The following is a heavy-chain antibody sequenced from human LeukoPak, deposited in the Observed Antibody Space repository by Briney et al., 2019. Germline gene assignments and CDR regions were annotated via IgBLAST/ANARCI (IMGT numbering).Heavy chain of an antibody. CDR2: IQYDGSDK. CDR3: AKDRDITIFGVVTQYYFDY. Sequence: GGSLRLSCAASGFIFSNYGMHWVRQAPGKGLEWVAFIQYDGSDKYYTDSVKGRFTISRDNSKNTLYLQVNSLRAEDTAVYYCAKDRDITIFGVVTQYYFDYWGQGTLVTVSS. J-gene: IGHJ4*02. CDR1: GFIFSNYG. D-gene: IGHD3-3*01. V-gene: IGHV3-30*02.